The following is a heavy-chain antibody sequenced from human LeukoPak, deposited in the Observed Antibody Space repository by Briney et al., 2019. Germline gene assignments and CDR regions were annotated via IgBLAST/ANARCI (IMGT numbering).Heavy chain of an antibody. V-gene: IGHV3-15*01. CDR3: TTDDAAAADLYYSDY. CDR2: IKSKTDGGTT. CDR1: GFTFSNAW. D-gene: IGHD6-13*01. Sequence: GSLRLSCAASGFTFSNAWMSWVRQAPGKGLEWVGRIKSKTDGGTTDYAAPVKGRFTISRDDSKNTLYLQMNSLKTEDTAVYYCTTDDAAAADLYYSDYWGQGTLVTVSS. J-gene: IGHJ4*02.